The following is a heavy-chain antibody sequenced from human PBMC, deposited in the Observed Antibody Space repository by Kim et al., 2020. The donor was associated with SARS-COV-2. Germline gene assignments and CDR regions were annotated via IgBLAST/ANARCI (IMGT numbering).Heavy chain of an antibody. V-gene: IGHV3-21*01. D-gene: IGHD6-19*01. J-gene: IGHJ3*02. CDR2: ISSSSSYI. Sequence: GGSLRLSCAASGFTFSSYSMNWVRQAPGKGLEWVSSISSSSSYIYYADSVKGRFTISRDNAKNSLYLQMNSLRAEDTAVYYCARDPGTGIAVAVGAFDIWGQGTMVTVSS. CDR3: ARDPGTGIAVAVGAFDI. CDR1: GFTFSSYS.